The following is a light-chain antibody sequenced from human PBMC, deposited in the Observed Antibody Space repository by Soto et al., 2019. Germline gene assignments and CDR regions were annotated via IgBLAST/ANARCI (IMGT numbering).Light chain of an antibody. CDR2: KAS. CDR1: QSVLNW. V-gene: IGKV1-5*03. Sequence: DIQLTLSPSTLSASVGDRVTLTCRASQSVLNWLAWYQQKPGKAPKLLIYKASSLQSGVPSRFSGSGSGTEFTLTISSLQPDDFATYYCQQYNSYTRTFGQGTKVDIK. CDR3: QQYNSYTRT. J-gene: IGKJ1*01.